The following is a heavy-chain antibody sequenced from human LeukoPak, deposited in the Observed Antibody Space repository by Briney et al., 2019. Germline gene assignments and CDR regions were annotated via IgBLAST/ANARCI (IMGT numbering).Heavy chain of an antibody. J-gene: IGHJ4*02. Sequence: PGGSLRLSCAASGFTFTNYWMSWVRQVPGKGLEWVANIKQGGSEIYYVGSVKGRFTISRDDARNSLYLQLNSLRAEDTAVYYCARGVSSNWNYLYFDYWGQGTLVTVSS. D-gene: IGHD1-7*01. CDR3: ARGVSSNWNYLYFDY. V-gene: IGHV3-7*01. CDR1: GFTFTNYW. CDR2: IKQGGSEI.